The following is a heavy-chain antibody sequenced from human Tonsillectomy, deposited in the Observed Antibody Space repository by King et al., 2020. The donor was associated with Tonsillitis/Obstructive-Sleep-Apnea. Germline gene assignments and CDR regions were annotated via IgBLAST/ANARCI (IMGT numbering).Heavy chain of an antibody. J-gene: IGHJ4*02. Sequence: VQLVESGGGVVQPGRSLRLSCAASGFTFSRHGMHWVRQAPGKGLEWVAVISYDGNNKYYADSVKGRFTISRDNSKNTLYLQMNSLRAEDTAVYYCAIRPMNGTAGIDYWGQGTLVTVSS. CDR3: AIRPMNGTAGIDY. CDR1: GFTFSRHG. CDR2: ISYDGNNK. V-gene: IGHV3-30*03. D-gene: IGHD2-21*02.